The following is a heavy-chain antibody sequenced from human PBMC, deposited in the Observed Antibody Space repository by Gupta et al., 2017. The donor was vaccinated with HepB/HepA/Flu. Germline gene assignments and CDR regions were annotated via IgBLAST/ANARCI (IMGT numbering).Heavy chain of an antibody. D-gene: IGHD6-13*01. J-gene: IGHJ6*02. Sequence: EVQLVESGGGLVQPGGSLRLSCAASGFTFSSSWMSWVRQAPGKGLEWVANIKQDGSEKYYVDSVKGRFTISRDNAKNSLYLQMNSLRAEDTAVYYCARGTKVIAAAQEYYYYYYGMDVWGQGTTVTVSS. V-gene: IGHV3-7*01. CDR3: ARGTKVIAAAQEYYYYYYGMDV. CDR2: IKQDGSEK. CDR1: GFTFSSSW.